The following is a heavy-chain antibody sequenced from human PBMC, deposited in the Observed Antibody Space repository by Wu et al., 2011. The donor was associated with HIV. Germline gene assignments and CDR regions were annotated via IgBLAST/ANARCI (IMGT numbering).Heavy chain of an antibody. CDR1: GYTFTDYY. J-gene: IGHJ4*02. V-gene: IGHV1-69-2*01. Sequence: EVQLVQSGAEVKKPGATVKISCKVSGYTFTDYYIHWVQQAPGKGLEWMGLVDPEDGETIYAEKFQDRVTITADASTDTAYMEVRSLRSEDTAVYYCVTGHMVRGVIITKYYFDYWGQGTLLTVSS. CDR3: VTGHMVRGVIITKYYFDY. D-gene: IGHD3-10*01. CDR2: VDPEDGET.